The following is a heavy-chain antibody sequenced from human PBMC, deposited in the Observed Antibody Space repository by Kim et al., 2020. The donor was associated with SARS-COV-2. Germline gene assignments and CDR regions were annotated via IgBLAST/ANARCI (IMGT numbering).Heavy chain of an antibody. CDR3: ARDPYPKYSSSCLDY. D-gene: IGHD6-13*01. CDR1: GFTFSSYG. J-gene: IGHJ4*02. V-gene: IGHV3-33*01. Sequence: GGSLRLSCAASGFTFSSYGMHWVRQAPGKGLEWVAVIWYDGSNKYYADSVKGRFTISRDNSKNTLYLQMNSLRAEDTAVYYCARDPYPKYSSSCLDYWGQGTLVTVSS. CDR2: IWYDGSNK.